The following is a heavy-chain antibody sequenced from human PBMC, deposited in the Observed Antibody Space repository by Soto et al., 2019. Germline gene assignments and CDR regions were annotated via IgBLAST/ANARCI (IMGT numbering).Heavy chain of an antibody. CDR1: GGSISSSSYY. D-gene: IGHD3-22*01. CDR3: ARERLYYYDSSGYYQLDYYYYGMDV. V-gene: IGHV4-39*02. CDR2: IYYSGST. Sequence: SETLSLTCTVSGGSISSSSYYWGWIRQPPGKGLEWIGSIYYSGSTYYNPSLKSRVTISVDTSKNQFSLKLSSVTAADTAVYYCARERLYYYDSSGYYQLDYYYYGMDVWGQGTTVT. J-gene: IGHJ6*02.